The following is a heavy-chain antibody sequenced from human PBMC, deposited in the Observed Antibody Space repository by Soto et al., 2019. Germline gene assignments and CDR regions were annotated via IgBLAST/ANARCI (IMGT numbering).Heavy chain of an antibody. J-gene: IGHJ4*02. CDR1: GFTFSSYA. V-gene: IGHV3-23*01. D-gene: IGHD4-17*01. CDR2: ISGRGGST. Sequence: GGSLRLSCAASGFTFSSYAMSWVRQAPGKGLEWVSAISGRGGSTYYADSVKGRFTISRDNSKNTLYLQMNSLRAEDTAVYYCANRRNLYGDFSFDYWGQGTLVTVSS. CDR3: ANRRNLYGDFSFDY.